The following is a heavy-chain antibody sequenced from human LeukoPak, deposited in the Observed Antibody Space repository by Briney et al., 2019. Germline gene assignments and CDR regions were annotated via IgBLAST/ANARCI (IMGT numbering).Heavy chain of an antibody. D-gene: IGHD3/OR15-3a*01. CDR1: GDSISSPSYY. J-gene: IGHJ5*02. Sequence: PSETLSLTCTVSGDSISSPSYYWGWIRQPPGKGLEWIGSIYFTGSTHYNPSLKSRVTISVDTSKNQFSLNLSSVTAADTAVYYCARQEIGLRSFDPWGQGTLVTVSS. CDR3: ARQEIGLRSFDP. V-gene: IGHV4-39*01. CDR2: IYFTGST.